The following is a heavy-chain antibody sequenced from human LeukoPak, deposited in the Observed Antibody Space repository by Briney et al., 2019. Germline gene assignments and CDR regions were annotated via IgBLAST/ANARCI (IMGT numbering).Heavy chain of an antibody. CDR1: GFSFSRYW. CDR2: IKPDGSEI. V-gene: IGHV3-7*01. Sequence: PGESLRLSCEASGFSFSRYWMSWVRQAPLRGLEWVANIKPDGSEIYYVDSVKGRFTLSRDNSKNTLYLQMNSLRAEDTAVFYCAKGGARLHSYYFDYWGQGTLVTVSS. J-gene: IGHJ4*02. CDR3: AKGGARLHSYYFDY. D-gene: IGHD1-26*01.